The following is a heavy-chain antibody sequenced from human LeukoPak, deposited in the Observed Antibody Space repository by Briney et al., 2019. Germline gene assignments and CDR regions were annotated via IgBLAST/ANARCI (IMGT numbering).Heavy chain of an antibody. CDR1: GFTFSSYG. CDR2: IWYDGSNK. CDR3: AKVSSSSWRIDYYYMDV. J-gene: IGHJ6*03. D-gene: IGHD6-13*01. Sequence: GRSLRLSCAASGFTFSSYGMHWVRQAPGEGLEWVAVIWYDGSNKYYADSAKGRFTISRDNSKNTLYLQMNSLRAEDTAVYYCAKVSSSSWRIDYYYMDVWGKGTTVTVSS. V-gene: IGHV3-33*06.